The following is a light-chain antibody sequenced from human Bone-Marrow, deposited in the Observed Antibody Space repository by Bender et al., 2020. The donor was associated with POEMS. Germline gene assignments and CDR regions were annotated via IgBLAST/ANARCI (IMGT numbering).Light chain of an antibody. CDR1: SSDVGGHNY. CDR3: SSYISSDTRPYV. V-gene: IGLV2-14*03. CDR2: DVT. Sequence: QSALTQPASVSGSPGQSITISCTGTSSDVGGHNYVSWYQQHPGTAPKLLIYDVTGRPSGVSYRFSGSKSGNTASLTISGLQADDEAEYYCSSYISSDTRPYVFGTGTKVTVL. J-gene: IGLJ1*01.